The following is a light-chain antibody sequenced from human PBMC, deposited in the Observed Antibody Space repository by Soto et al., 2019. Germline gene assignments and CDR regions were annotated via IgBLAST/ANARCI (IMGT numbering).Light chain of an antibody. CDR3: QQYNDWPLT. V-gene: IGKV3-15*01. CDR1: QSVSSN. CDR2: GAV. Sequence: EILMTQSPVTLSVSPGERATLSCRASQSVSSNLAWYQQKPGQAPSFLIYGAVTRATGIPARFSGTGSGTEFTLTISSLQSEDFALYYCQQYNDWPLTFGQGTKVEI. J-gene: IGKJ1*01.